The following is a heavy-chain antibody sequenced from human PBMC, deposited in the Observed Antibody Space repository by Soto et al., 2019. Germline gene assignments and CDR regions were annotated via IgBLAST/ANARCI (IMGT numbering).Heavy chain of an antibody. V-gene: IGHV4-39*01. J-gene: IGHJ4*02. Sequence: PSETLSLTCTVSGGSISSSSYYWGWIRQPPGKGLEWIGSIYYSGSTYYNPSLKSRVTISVDTSKNQFSLKLSSVTAADTAVYYCASSVSCSSTSCYVSHFDYWGQGTLVTVS. CDR2: IYYSGST. D-gene: IGHD2-2*01. CDR3: ASSVSCSSTSCYVSHFDY. CDR1: GGSISSSSYY.